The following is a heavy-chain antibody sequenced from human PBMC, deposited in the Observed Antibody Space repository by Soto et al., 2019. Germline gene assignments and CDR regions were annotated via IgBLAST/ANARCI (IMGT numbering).Heavy chain of an antibody. CDR2: IIPILGIA. J-gene: IGHJ5*02. Sequence: QVQLVQSGAEVKKPGSSVKVSCKASGGTFSSYTISWVRQAPGQGLEWMGRIIPILGIANYAQKFQGRVTITADKSTRTAYMELRSLRSEDTAVYYCAREKRGYCSGGSCYSVAWFDPWGQGTLVTVSS. V-gene: IGHV1-69*08. CDR1: GGTFSSYT. D-gene: IGHD2-15*01. CDR3: AREKRGYCSGGSCYSVAWFDP.